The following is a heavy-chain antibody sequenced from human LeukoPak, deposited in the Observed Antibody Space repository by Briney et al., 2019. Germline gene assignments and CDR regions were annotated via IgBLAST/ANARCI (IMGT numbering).Heavy chain of an antibody. D-gene: IGHD3-22*01. CDR1: GFTFSTYA. Sequence: PGGSLRLSCAASGFTFSTYAMNWVRQAPGKGLEWVSGISGSGGVTYNADSVKGRFTISRDNSKNTLYLQMNSLRAEDTAVYYCAKEMIVADYWGQGTLVTVSS. V-gene: IGHV3-23*01. CDR3: AKEMIVADY. CDR2: ISGSGGVT. J-gene: IGHJ4*02.